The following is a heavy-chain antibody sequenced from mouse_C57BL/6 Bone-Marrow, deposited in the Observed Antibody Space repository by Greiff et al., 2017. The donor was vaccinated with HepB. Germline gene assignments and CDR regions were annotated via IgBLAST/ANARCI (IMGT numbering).Heavy chain of an antibody. CDR1: GYTFTSYT. CDR3: ARWLLRHYYAMDY. CDR2: INPSSGYT. Sequence: QVQLKESGAELARPGASVKMSCKASGYTFTSYTMHWVKQRPGQGLEWIGYINPSSGYTKYNQKFKDKATLTADKSSSTAYMQLSSLTSEDSAVYYCARWLLRHYYAMDYWGQGTSVTVSS. V-gene: IGHV1-4*01. J-gene: IGHJ4*01. D-gene: IGHD1-2*01.